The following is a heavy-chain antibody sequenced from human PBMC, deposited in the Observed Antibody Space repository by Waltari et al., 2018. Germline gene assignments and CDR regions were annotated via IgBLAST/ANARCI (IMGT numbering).Heavy chain of an antibody. Sequence: EVQLVESGGGLVQPGGSLRLSCAASGFTFSSYEMNWVRQAPGTGLEWVSYISSSGSTIYYADSVKGRFTISRDNAKNSLYLQMNSLRAEDTAVYYCARAGRFLEWLPIYYYYGMDVWGQGTTVTVSS. CDR1: GFTFSSYE. J-gene: IGHJ6*02. V-gene: IGHV3-48*03. D-gene: IGHD3-3*01. CDR2: ISSSGSTI. CDR3: ARAGRFLEWLPIYYYYGMDV.